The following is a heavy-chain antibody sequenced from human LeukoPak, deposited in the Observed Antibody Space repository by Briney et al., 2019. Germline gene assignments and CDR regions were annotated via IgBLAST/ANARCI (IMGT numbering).Heavy chain of an antibody. CDR2: ISSSSSYI. D-gene: IGHD4-11*01. J-gene: IGHJ6*03. V-gene: IGHV3-21*01. CDR3: AVGDQLQSYYYMDV. CDR1: GFTFSSYS. Sequence: GGSLRLSCAASGFTFSSYSMNWVRQAPGKGREWVSSISSSSSYIYYADSVKGRFTISRDNAKNSLYLQMNSLRAEDTAVYYCAVGDQLQSYYYMDVWGKGTTVTVSS.